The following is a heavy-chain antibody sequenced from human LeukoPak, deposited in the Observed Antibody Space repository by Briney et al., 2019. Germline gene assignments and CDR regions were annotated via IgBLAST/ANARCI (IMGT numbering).Heavy chain of an antibody. Sequence: GGSLRLSCAASGFTFSDCYMSWIRQAPGKGPEGVSSITSGRTTYYADSVKGRFTISNDNAKKSLYLQMNILRAEDTAVYYCARARRPKWERGGYTSKESAFDIWGQGTMVTVS. D-gene: IGHD5-24*01. J-gene: IGHJ3*02. V-gene: IGHV3-69-1*01. CDR3: ARARRPKWERGGYTSKESAFDI. CDR2: ITSGRTT. CDR1: GFTFSDCY.